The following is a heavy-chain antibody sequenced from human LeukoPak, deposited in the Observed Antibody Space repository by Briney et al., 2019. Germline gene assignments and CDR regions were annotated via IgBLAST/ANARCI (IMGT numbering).Heavy chain of an antibody. D-gene: IGHD3-16*02. CDR2: INHSGTT. J-gene: IGHJ4*02. Sequence: SETLSLTCAVYGGSFSDYYWSWIRQPPGKGLEWIGEINHSGTTNYSPSLKSRVSISVDTSKNQFSLKLTSVAAADAAMYYCASHYSSGSYRYTGSFDSWGQGMLVNVSS. CDR3: ASHYSSGSYRYTGSFDS. CDR1: GGSFSDYY. V-gene: IGHV4-34*01.